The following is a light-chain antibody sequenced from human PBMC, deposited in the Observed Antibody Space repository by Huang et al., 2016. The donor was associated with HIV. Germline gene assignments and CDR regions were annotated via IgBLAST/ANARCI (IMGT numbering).Light chain of an antibody. CDR1: HDINTY. CDR2: DAS. J-gene: IGKJ3*01. V-gene: IGKV1-9*01. CDR3: QQRSAYPLS. Sequence: QLTHSPSSLSASIGDRVTIACRDSHDINTYLAWYQQKPGRAPKLRIYDASTLQTGVPSRFRGIGSGTAFSLTITSLQPDDFAVYYCQQRSAYPLSFGPGTTVD.